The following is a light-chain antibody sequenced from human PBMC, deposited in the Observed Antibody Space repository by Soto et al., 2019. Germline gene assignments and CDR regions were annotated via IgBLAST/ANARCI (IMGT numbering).Light chain of an antibody. J-gene: IGKJ2*01. CDR3: QQYGSSPPTT. CDR2: GAS. CDR1: RSVSSSY. V-gene: IGKV3-20*01. Sequence: EIVLTQSPGTLSLSPGERATLSCRASRSVSSSYLAWYQQKPGQAPRLLIYGASSRATGIPDRFSGSGSGTDFTLTISRLEPEDFAVYYCQQYGSSPPTTLGQGTKLEIK.